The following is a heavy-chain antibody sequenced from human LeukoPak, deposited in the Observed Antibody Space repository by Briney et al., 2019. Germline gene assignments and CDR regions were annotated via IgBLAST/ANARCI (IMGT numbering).Heavy chain of an antibody. D-gene: IGHD2-21*01. CDR3: ARLDSCGADSCIDS. CDR1: GSSITGFH. J-gene: IGHJ4*02. V-gene: IGHV4-59*01. Sequence: PSETLSLTCSVSGSSITGFHWGWIRQPPGKGLEWIGYIQASGTTKHNTSLKSRVTISIDTSKAQFSLNVNSVSAADTAMYYCARLDSCGADSCIDSWGQGNLVIVSS. CDR2: IQASGTT.